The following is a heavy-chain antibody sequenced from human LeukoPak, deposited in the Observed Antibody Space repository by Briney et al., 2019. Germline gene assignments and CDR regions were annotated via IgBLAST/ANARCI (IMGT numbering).Heavy chain of an antibody. J-gene: IGHJ4*02. CDR1: GFTFSSYG. V-gene: IGHV3-30*18. CDR2: ISYDGSNK. D-gene: IGHD5-12*01. Sequence: GGSLRLSCAASGFTFSSYGMHWFRQAPGKGLEWVAVISYDGSNKYYADSVKGRFTISRDNSKNTLYLQMNSLRAEDTAVYYCAKDRGYSGYDILDYWGQGTLVTVSS. CDR3: AKDRGYSGYDILDY.